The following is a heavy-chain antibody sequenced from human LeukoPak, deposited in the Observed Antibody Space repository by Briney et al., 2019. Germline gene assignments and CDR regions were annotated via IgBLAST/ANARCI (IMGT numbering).Heavy chain of an antibody. J-gene: IGHJ5*02. Sequence: ASVKVSCKASGYSFTAFYIHWVRQAPGQGLEWMGWIHPRSGDTNYAYKFQGRVTMTRDTSISTAYMDLGSLGSDDTAVYYCARGSTSFNWFDPWGQGTLVTVSS. CDR1: GYSFTAFY. CDR2: IHPRSGDT. D-gene: IGHD2-2*01. V-gene: IGHV1-2*02. CDR3: ARGSTSFNWFDP.